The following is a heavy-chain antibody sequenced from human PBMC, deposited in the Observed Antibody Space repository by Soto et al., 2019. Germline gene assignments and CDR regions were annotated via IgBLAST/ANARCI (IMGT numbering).Heavy chain of an antibody. J-gene: IGHJ6*02. D-gene: IGHD3-3*01. CDR3: SKLYGFLEWLPPYYYYGMDV. CDR2: IYPGYSDT. V-gene: IGHV5-51*01. Sequence: GESLKTSCQGSGYTFTNYWIGWVRQLPERGLEWMGIIYPGYSDTRYRPSFKGRFTISRDNSKNTLYLQMNSLRAEDTAVYYCSKLYGFLEWLPPYYYYGMDVWGQGTTVTVSS. CDR1: GYTFTNYW.